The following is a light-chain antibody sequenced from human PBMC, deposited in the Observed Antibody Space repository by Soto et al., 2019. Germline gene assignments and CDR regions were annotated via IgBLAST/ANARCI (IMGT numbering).Light chain of an antibody. CDR3: QQYGSSGT. V-gene: IGKV3-20*01. Sequence: EIVLTQSPATLSLSPGERATLSCRASQSVSRYLAWYQQKPGQAPRLLIHGASNRATGIPDRFSGSGSGTDFTLTISRLEPEDFAVYYCQQYGSSGTFGQGTKVDIK. J-gene: IGKJ1*01. CDR2: GAS. CDR1: QSVSRY.